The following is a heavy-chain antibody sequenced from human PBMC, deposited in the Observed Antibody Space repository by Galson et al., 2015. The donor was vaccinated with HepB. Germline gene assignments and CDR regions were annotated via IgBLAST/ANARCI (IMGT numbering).Heavy chain of an antibody. D-gene: IGHD1-26*01. V-gene: IGHV3-7*01. Sequence: SLRLSCAASGFTFRNFWMSWVRQTPGKGLELVANIKQDGSEKYYVNSVKGRFTISRGSPKNSLYMQMNSLRAEDTGVYYCARGATTPDYWGQGTPVTVSS. J-gene: IGHJ4*02. CDR2: IKQDGSEK. CDR1: GFTFRNFW. CDR3: ARGATTPDY.